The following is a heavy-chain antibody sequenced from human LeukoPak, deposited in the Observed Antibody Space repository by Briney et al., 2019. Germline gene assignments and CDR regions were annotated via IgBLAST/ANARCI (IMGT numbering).Heavy chain of an antibody. V-gene: IGHV4-38-2*01. CDR1: GYSISSGYY. J-gene: IGHJ3*02. Sequence: SETLSLTCAVSGYSISSGYYWGWIRQPPGKGLEWIGSIYHSGSTYYNPSLKSRVTISVDTSKNQFSLKLSSVTAADTAVYYCARGDRSAWFQFDIWGQGTMVTVSS. CDR2: IYHSGST. D-gene: IGHD6-19*01. CDR3: ARGDRSAWFQFDI.